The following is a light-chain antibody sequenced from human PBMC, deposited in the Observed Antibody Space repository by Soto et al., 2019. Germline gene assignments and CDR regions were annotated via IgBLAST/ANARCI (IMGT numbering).Light chain of an antibody. Sequence: EIVLTRSPATLSLSPGERATLSCRASQSVSSYLAWYQQKPGQAPRLLIYDASNRATGIPARFSGSGSGTDFTLTISSLEPEDFAVYYCQQRSNWPRRITFGQGTRLEIK. CDR3: QQRSNWPRRIT. CDR1: QSVSSY. V-gene: IGKV3-11*01. J-gene: IGKJ5*01. CDR2: DAS.